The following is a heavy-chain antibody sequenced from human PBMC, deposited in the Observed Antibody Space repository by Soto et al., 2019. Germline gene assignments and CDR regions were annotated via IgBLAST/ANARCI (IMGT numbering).Heavy chain of an antibody. V-gene: IGHV4-31*03. CDR2: IYYSVNT. Sequence: QVQLQESGPGLVKPSQTLSLTCTVSGVSISSGGYYWNWIRQHPGKGLEWIGYIYYSVNTYYNPSLKSRVNISIDTSKNQFSLKLSSVTAADTGVYYCARDLQRYCSSTSCSYYGMDVWGQGTTVTVSS. CDR1: GVSISSGGYY. CDR3: ARDLQRYCSSTSCSYYGMDV. D-gene: IGHD2-2*01. J-gene: IGHJ6*02.